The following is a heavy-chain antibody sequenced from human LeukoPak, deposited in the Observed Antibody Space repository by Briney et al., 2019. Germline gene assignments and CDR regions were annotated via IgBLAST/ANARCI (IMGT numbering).Heavy chain of an antibody. Sequence: ASVKVSCKASGYTFSGHYLHWVRQAPGQGLEWMGWMNPNSGNTGYAQKFQGRVTMTRNTSISTAYMELSSLRSEDTAVYYCASGARSSGYYSGAFDPWGQGTLVTVSS. V-gene: IGHV1-8*02. CDR1: GYTFSGHY. CDR3: ASGARSSGYYSGAFDP. CDR2: MNPNSGNT. J-gene: IGHJ5*02. D-gene: IGHD3-22*01.